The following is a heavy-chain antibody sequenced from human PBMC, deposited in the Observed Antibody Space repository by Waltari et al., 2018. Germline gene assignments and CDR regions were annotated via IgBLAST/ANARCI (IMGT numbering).Heavy chain of an antibody. J-gene: IGHJ4*02. CDR3: ARHMKGLSSSWYTH. CDR1: GGSISSSSYY. D-gene: IGHD6-13*01. V-gene: IGHV4-39*01. Sequence: QLQLQESGPGLVKPSETLSLTCTVSGGSISSSSYYWGWIRQPPGKGLEWIGSIYYSGSTYYNPSLKSRVTISVDTSKNQFSLKLSSVTAADTAVYYCARHMKGLSSSWYTHWGQGTLVTVSS. CDR2: IYYSGST.